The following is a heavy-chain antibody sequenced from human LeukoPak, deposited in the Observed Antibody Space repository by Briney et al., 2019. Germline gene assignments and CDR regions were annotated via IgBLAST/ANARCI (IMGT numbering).Heavy chain of an antibody. CDR1: GGTFSSYA. D-gene: IGHD6-13*01. V-gene: IGHV1-69*04. CDR2: IIPILGIA. Sequence: SVKVSCKASGGTFSSYAISWVRQAPGQGLEWMGRIIPILGIANYAQEFQGRVTITADKSTSTAYMELSSLRSEDTAVYYCARVPRYSSIICYFDYWGQGTLVTVSS. CDR3: ARVPRYSSIICYFDY. J-gene: IGHJ4*02.